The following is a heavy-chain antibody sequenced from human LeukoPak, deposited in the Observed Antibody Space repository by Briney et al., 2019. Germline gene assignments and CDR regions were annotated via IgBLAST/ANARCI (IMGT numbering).Heavy chain of an antibody. CDR2: IYHSGST. CDR3: ARDGGTTSNPSYDTFAI. D-gene: IGHD4-11*01. Sequence: SETLSLTCAVSGGSISSSNWWSWVRQPPGKGLEWIGEIYHSGSTNYKPSLKSRVTISVDRSKNQFSLKLKSVTAADTAIYYCARDGGTTSNPSYDTFAIWGQGTMVAVSS. V-gene: IGHV4-4*02. CDR1: GGSISSSNW. J-gene: IGHJ3*02.